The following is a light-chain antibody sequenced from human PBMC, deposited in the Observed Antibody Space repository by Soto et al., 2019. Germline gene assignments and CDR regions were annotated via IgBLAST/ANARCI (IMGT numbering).Light chain of an antibody. CDR2: AAS. CDR1: KNIRTY. Sequence: GDRVTITCRASKNIRTYLXXYXKKXGXXXTXXXYAASTLQRGVPSRFSGSTTGTDFTLTISSLQPEDCATYYCQQTLSVPRTFGLGTKVDIK. J-gene: IGKJ1*01. CDR3: QQTLSVPRT. V-gene: IGKV1-39*01.